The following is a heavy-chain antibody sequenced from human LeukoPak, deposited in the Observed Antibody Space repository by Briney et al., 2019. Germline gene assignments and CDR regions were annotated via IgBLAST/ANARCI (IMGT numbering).Heavy chain of an antibody. Sequence: KSSETLSLTCTVSGYSISSGYYWGWIRQPPGKGLEWIANIYHSGSTYYNPSLQSRVTMSVDTSKNQFSLKLSSVTAADTAVYYCARDTHFYHSNDYHYWGQGTLVTVSS. CDR1: GYSISSGYY. CDR3: ARDTHFYHSNDYHY. V-gene: IGHV4-38-2*02. J-gene: IGHJ4*02. CDR2: IYHSGST. D-gene: IGHD3-22*01.